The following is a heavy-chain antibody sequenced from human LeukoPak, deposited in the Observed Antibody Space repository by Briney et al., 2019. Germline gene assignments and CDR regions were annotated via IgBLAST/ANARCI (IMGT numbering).Heavy chain of an antibody. Sequence: GASVKVSCKASGYTFTSYGISWVRQAPGQGLEWMGWISAYNGNTNYAQKLQGRVTMTTDTSTSTAYMELRSLRSDDTAVYYCAREGSIAAAGTEYYYYGMDVWGQGTTVTVSS. CDR2: ISAYNGNT. J-gene: IGHJ6*02. D-gene: IGHD6-13*01. CDR1: GYTFTSYG. CDR3: AREGSIAAAGTEYYYYGMDV. V-gene: IGHV1-18*01.